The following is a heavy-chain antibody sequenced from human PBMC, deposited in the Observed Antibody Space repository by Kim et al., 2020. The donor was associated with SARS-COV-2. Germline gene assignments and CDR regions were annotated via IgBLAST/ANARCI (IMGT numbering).Heavy chain of an antibody. CDR3: ARGTSQYRITMVRGGREIFDY. Sequence: SETLSLTCAVYGGSFSGYYWSWIRQPPGKGLEWIGEINHSGSTNYNPSLKSRVTISVDTSKNQFSLKLSSVTATDPAVYYCARGTSQYRITMVRGGREIFDYWGQGTLVTVSS. D-gene: IGHD3-10*01. CDR2: INHSGST. V-gene: IGHV4-34*01. CDR1: GGSFSGYY. J-gene: IGHJ4*02.